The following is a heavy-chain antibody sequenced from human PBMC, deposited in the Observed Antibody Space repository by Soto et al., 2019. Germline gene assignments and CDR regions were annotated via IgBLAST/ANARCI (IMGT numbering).Heavy chain of an antibody. Sequence: PSETLSLTCTVSGASVSSPTYYWNWIRQPPGKPLEWIGYIYYSGSTNYNPSLKSRVTISLDTSNDQFSLKLSSVTAADTAVYYCARFGEGYSYDIYYFDYWGQGTLVTVSS. CDR3: ARFGEGYSYDIYYFDY. CDR2: IYYSGST. J-gene: IGHJ4*02. CDR1: GASVSSPTYY. D-gene: IGHD5-18*01. V-gene: IGHV4-61*01.